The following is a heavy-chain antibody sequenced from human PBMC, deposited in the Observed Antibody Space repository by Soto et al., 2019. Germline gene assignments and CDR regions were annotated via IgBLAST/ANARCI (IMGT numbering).Heavy chain of an antibody. CDR2: IYWDDDK. J-gene: IGHJ4*02. CDR3: AHTMAPRIFDY. CDR1: GFSLITSGVG. Sequence: QITLKEAGPTLVKPTQTLTLTCSFSGFSLITSGVGVGWIRQPPGKALEWLALIYWDDDKGYSTSLKSRLTITKATSKNQVVLTLPNMDPADTATYYCAHTMAPRIFDYWGQGTLVTVSS. V-gene: IGHV2-5*02.